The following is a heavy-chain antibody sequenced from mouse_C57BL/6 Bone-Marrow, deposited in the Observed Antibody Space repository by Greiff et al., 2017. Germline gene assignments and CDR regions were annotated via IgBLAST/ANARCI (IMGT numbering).Heavy chain of an antibody. J-gene: IGHJ3*01. CDR1: GFNIKDDY. D-gene: IGHD1-1*01. V-gene: IGHV14-4*01. CDR3: ARDLYYYGSSYDTAY. Sequence: VQLQQSGAELVRPGASVKLSCTASGFNIKDDYMHWVKQRSEQGLEWIGWIDPENGDTEYASKFQGKATITADKSSNTAYLQLSSLTSEDTAVYYCARDLYYYGSSYDTAYWGQGTLVTVSA. CDR2: IDPENGDT.